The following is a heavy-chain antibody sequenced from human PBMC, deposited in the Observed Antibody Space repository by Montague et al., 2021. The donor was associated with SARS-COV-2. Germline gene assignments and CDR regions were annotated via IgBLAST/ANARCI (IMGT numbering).Heavy chain of an antibody. J-gene: IGHJ4*02. CDR1: GFTFSSYA. Sequence: SRRLSCAASGFTFSSYAMHWVRQAPGKVLEWVAVISYDGSNKYYADSVKGRFTISRDNSKNTLYLQMNSLRAEDTAVYYCARDAGGYFDYWGQGTLVTVSS. D-gene: IGHD4-23*01. V-gene: IGHV3-30*04. CDR3: ARDAGGYFDY. CDR2: ISYDGSNK.